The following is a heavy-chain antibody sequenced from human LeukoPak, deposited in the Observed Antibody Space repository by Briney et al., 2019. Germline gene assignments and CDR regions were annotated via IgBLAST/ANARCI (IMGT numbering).Heavy chain of an antibody. J-gene: IGHJ5*02. Sequence: ASVKVSCKASGGTLITHIISWVRQAPGQGLEWMGWINPNSGGTNYAQKFQGRVTMTRDTSITTVYMELSRLRSDDTAVYYCARASDGGFDPWGQGTLVTVSS. CDR3: ARASDGGFDP. V-gene: IGHV1-2*02. CDR2: INPNSGGT. CDR1: GGTLITHI.